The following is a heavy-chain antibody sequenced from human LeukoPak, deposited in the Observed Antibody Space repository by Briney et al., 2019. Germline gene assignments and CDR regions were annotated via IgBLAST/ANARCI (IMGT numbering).Heavy chain of an antibody. J-gene: IGHJ4*02. D-gene: IGHD3-10*01. V-gene: IGHV3-33*01. CDR2: IWFDGGNK. Sequence: GGSLRLSCAASGFTFSSYGMHWVRQAPGKGLEWVAVIWFDGGNKNYADSVKGRFTISRDNSKNTVYLQMNSLRAEDTAVYYCAIDRITVVRGVIRLLQPWGQGTLVTVSS. CDR3: AIDRITVVRGVIRLLQP. CDR1: GFTFSSYG.